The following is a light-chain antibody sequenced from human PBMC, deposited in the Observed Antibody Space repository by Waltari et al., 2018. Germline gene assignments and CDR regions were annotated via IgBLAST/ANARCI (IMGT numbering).Light chain of an antibody. CDR1: SADVGVFNY. CDR3: CSYSTTYPEV. Sequence: QSALTQPRPVSGSLGQSVTISCAGSSADVGVFNYVSWYQQYPGKAPKLIMYNVYRRPSGVPLRFSGSKSGNTASLTVSGLQAEDEADYYCCSYSTTYPEVFGSGTKVTVV. V-gene: IGLV2-11*01. J-gene: IGLJ1*01. CDR2: NVY.